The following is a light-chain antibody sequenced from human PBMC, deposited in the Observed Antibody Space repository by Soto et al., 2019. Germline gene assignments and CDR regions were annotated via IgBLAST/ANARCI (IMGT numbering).Light chain of an antibody. V-gene: IGLV2-14*01. CDR2: DVS. Sequence: QSVLTQPASVSGSPGQSITISCTGTSTDVGRYNYVSWYQQHPGKAPKLMVYDVSNRPSWVSNRFSGSKSGITASLTISRLQAEDEADYYCTSYTSDSTSVFATGTKGTVL. J-gene: IGLJ1*01. CDR1: STDVGRYNY. CDR3: TSYTSDSTSV.